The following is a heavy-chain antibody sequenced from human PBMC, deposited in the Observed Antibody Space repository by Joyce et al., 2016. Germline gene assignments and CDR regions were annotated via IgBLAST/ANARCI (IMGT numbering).Heavy chain of an antibody. D-gene: IGHD3-10*01. CDR3: ARGSSALTYFDF. Sequence: QVQLVQSGAEVKKPGASVKVSCKASGYTFTGHTIHWVRQAPEQRLEWMGWINAGNGKTRFSQKFQGRGTVSRDTSANTAYMEVSSLRSEDTAVYYCARGSSALTYFDFWGQGTLVTVSS. CDR1: GYTFTGHT. V-gene: IGHV1-3*01. CDR2: INAGNGKT. J-gene: IGHJ4*02.